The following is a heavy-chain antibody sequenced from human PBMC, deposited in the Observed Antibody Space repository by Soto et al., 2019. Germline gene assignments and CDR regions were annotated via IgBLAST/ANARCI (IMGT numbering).Heavy chain of an antibody. CDR1: GFSITSFA. D-gene: IGHD1-26*01. CDR3: AKVLSSGSYSGALEY. J-gene: IGHJ4*02. V-gene: IGHV3-23*01. Sequence: GSLRLSCVASGFSITSFAMSWVRQAPGKGLEWASAISASGGSTYADSVKGRFTISRDNSKNTLYLQMNSLRVEDTAVYYCAKVLSSGSYSGALEYWGQGALVTVSS. CDR2: ISASGGST.